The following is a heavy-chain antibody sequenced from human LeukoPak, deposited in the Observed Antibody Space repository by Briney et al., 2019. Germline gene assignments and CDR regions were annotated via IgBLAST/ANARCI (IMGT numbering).Heavy chain of an antibody. CDR1: GFTFSSYS. Sequence: GGSLRLPCAASGFTFSSYSINWVRQAPGKGLEYVSSITSSSNYIYYADSVKGRFTISRDNTKNSLYLQMNSLRAEDTAVYYCARSRGAFDIWGQGTLVTVSS. V-gene: IGHV3-21*01. CDR3: ARSRGAFDI. J-gene: IGHJ3*02. CDR2: ITSSSNYI.